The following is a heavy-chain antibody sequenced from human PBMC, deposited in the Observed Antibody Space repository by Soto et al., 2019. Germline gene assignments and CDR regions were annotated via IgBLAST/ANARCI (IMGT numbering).Heavy chain of an antibody. J-gene: IGHJ4*02. CDR1: ESTFRSYS. Sequence: QAQLVESGGGVVQPGRSLRLSCAASESTFRSYSMHWVRQAPGKGLEWVAVIGVDGKAQHYADSVKGRFTVSRDSSKNTVSLEMNSLRHEDTAIYYCAKEFDHTYWYFDYWGQGTQVTVSS. V-gene: IGHV3-30*18. CDR3: AKEFDHTYWYFDY. D-gene: IGHD2-8*02. CDR2: IGVDGKAQ.